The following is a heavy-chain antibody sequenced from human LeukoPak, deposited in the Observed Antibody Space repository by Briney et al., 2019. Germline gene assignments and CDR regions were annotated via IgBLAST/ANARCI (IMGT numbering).Heavy chain of an antibody. CDR3: AKNVVVKRYIDF. Sequence: GGSLRLSCAASGLTFSNHAMSWVRQAPGKGLQWVAVISGGGRTTEYEDFVKGRFTISRDNSKNTLSLQMNSLTVEDTAIYFCAKNVVVKRYIDFWGQGTLVTVSS. CDR1: GLTFSNHA. J-gene: IGHJ4*02. D-gene: IGHD2-15*01. V-gene: IGHV3-23*01. CDR2: ISGGGRTT.